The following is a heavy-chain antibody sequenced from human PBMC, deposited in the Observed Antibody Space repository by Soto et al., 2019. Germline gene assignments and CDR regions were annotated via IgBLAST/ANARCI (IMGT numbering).Heavy chain of an antibody. V-gene: IGHV1-69*06. CDR1: GGTFSSYA. CDR3: ARSTKRYCSGGSCYSFGFDY. CDR2: IIPIFGTA. J-gene: IGHJ4*02. D-gene: IGHD2-15*01. Sequence: QVQLGQSGAEVKKPGSSVKVSCKASGGTFSSYAISWVRQAPGQGLEWMGGIIPIFGTANYAQKFQGRVTLTADKSTSTAYMELSSLRSEDTAVYYCARSTKRYCSGGSCYSFGFDYWGQGTLVTVSS.